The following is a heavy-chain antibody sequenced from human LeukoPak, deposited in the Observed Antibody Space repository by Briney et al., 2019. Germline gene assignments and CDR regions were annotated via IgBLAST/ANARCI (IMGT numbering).Heavy chain of an antibody. CDR3: ARDAGYGYDRFDY. Sequence: PRGSLRLSCAASGFTFYDYGMSWVRHAPGKGLEWGANIKEDGSDKNYVESMKGRYTISRDNAQNSLYLQMNRLGVEDTAVYYCARDAGYGYDRFDYWGQGTQVTVSS. CDR1: GFTFYDYG. CDR2: IKEDGSDK. D-gene: IGHD5-18*01. V-gene: IGHV3-7*01. J-gene: IGHJ4*02.